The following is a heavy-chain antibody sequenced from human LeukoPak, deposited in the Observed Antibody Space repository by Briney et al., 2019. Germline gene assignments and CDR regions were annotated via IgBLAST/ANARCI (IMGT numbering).Heavy chain of an antibody. CDR2: IYPGDSDT. D-gene: IGHD3-3*01. J-gene: IGHJ5*02. CDR3: AIAGTGFLEWLYRFDP. CDR1: GYSFTSYW. Sequence: GESLKISCKGSGYSFTSYWIGWVRQMPGKGLGWMGIIYPGDSDTRYSPSFQGQVTISADKSISTAYLQWSSLKASDTAMYYCAIAGTGFLEWLYRFDPWGQGTMVTVSS. V-gene: IGHV5-51*01.